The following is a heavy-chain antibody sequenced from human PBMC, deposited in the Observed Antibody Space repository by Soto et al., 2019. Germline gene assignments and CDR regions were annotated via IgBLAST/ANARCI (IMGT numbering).Heavy chain of an antibody. V-gene: IGHV3-66*01. Sequence: GSLRLSCAASGFTVSSNYMSWVRQAPGKGLEWVSVIYSGGSTYYADSVKGRFTISKDNSKNTLYLQMNSLRAEDTAVHYCARVGNYYDSSGYHDAFDIWGQGTMVTVSS. CDR3: ARVGNYYDSSGYHDAFDI. CDR1: GFTVSSNY. CDR2: IYSGGST. J-gene: IGHJ3*02. D-gene: IGHD3-22*01.